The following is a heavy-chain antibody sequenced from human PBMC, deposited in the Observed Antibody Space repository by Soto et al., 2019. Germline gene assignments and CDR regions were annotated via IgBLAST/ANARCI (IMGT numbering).Heavy chain of an antibody. Sequence: ASVKVSCKASGYTFTSYYMHWVRQAPGQGLEWMGIINPSGGSTSYAQKFQGRVTMTRDTSTSTVYTELSSLRSEDTAVYYCAREFTMVRGVKTAYYYYYGMDVWGQGTTVTV. D-gene: IGHD3-10*01. V-gene: IGHV1-46*01. CDR1: GYTFTSYY. J-gene: IGHJ6*02. CDR2: INPSGGST. CDR3: AREFTMVRGVKTAYYYYYGMDV.